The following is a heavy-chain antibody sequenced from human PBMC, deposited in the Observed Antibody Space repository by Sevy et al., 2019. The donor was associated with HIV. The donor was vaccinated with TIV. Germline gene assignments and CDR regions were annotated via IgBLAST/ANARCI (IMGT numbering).Heavy chain of an antibody. Sequence: GGSLRLSCAASGFPFSSHWMTWVRQAPGKGLDWVASIKQDGSEMYYVDSVKGRFTISRDNAKNSLYLQMNSLRVEDTAMYYCTTGHQELGMRGQGTLVTVSS. CDR3: TTGHQELGM. CDR2: IKQDGSEM. J-gene: IGHJ4*02. D-gene: IGHD6-13*01. CDR1: GFPFSSHW. V-gene: IGHV3-7*01.